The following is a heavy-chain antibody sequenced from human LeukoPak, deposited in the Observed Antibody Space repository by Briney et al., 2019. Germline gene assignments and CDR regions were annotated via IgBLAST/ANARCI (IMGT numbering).Heavy chain of an antibody. CDR1: GFTFSSYA. V-gene: IGHV3-30*04. J-gene: IGHJ4*02. D-gene: IGHD2-8*02. CDR3: ATYRQVLLPFES. Sequence: GGSLRLSCAASGFTFSSYAMHWVRQAPGKGLEWVAVISYDGSNKYYADSVKGRFTISRDNSKSTLSLQMNSLRAEDTAIYYCATYRQVLLPFESWGQGTLVTVSS. CDR2: ISYDGSNK.